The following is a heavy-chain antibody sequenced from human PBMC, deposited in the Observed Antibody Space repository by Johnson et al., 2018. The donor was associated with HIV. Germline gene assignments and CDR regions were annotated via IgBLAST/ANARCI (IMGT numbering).Heavy chain of an antibody. V-gene: IGHV3-30*04. J-gene: IGHJ3*02. CDR1: GFTFSSYA. Sequence: QVQLVESGGGVVQPGRSLRLSCAASGFTFSSYAMHWVRQAPGKGLEWVAVVWYDGSNKYYADSVKGRFTISRDNSKKTLYLQMNSLRPEDTAVYYCAKETRDSRSAFDIWGQGTMVTVSS. D-gene: IGHD3-22*01. CDR2: VWYDGSNK. CDR3: AKETRDSRSAFDI.